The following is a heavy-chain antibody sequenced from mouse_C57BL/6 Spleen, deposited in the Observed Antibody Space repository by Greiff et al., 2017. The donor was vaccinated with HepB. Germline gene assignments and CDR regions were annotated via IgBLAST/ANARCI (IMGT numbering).Heavy chain of an antibody. J-gene: IGHJ3*01. CDR1: GFTFSAFY. Sequence: EVQGVESGGGLVQSGRSLRLSCATSGFTFSAFYMEWVRQAPGKGLEWIAASRNKANDYTTEYSASVKGRFIVSRDTSQSILYLQMNALRAEDTAIYYCARDDYDASFAYWGQGTLVTVSA. D-gene: IGHD2-4*01. CDR3: ARDDYDASFAY. CDR2: SRNKANDYTT. V-gene: IGHV7-1*01.